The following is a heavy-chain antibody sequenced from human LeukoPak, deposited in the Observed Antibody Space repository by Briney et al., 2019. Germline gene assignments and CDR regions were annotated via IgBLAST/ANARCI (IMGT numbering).Heavy chain of an antibody. V-gene: IGHV3-23*01. J-gene: IGHJ5*02. Sequence: GGSLRLSCAASGFTFSSYAMSWVRQAPGKGLEWVSAISGSGGSTYYADSVKGRFTISRDNAKNSLYLQMNSLRAEDTAMYYCASSGWYSTPNWFDPWGQGTLVIVSS. CDR2: ISGSGGST. CDR1: GFTFSSYA. D-gene: IGHD6-19*01. CDR3: ASSGWYSTPNWFDP.